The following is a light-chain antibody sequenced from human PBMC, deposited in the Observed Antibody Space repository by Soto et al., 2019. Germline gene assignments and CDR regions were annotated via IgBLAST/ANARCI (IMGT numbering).Light chain of an antibody. V-gene: IGLV2-8*01. CDR1: CSDVGAYNY. J-gene: IGLJ3*02. CDR3: SSYAGSSWV. CDR2: DVS. Sequence: QSALTQPPSASGSPGQSVTISCTGTCSDVGAYNYVSWYQQHPGKAPKLMIYDVSKRPSGVPYRFSGSKSGNAASLTVSGLQGEDEADYYCSSYAGSSWVFGGGTKLTVL.